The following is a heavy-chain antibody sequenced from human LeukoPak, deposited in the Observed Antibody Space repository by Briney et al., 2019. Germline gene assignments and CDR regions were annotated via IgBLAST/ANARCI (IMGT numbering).Heavy chain of an antibody. CDR2: ITGSGGGT. D-gene: IGHD3-22*01. CDR3: AKAPSWYYYDTSGYSDY. J-gene: IGHJ4*02. V-gene: IGHV3-23*01. CDR1: GFTFSNYA. Sequence: GWSLRLSCAASGFTFSNYAMTWVRQAPGKGLEWVSAITGSGGGTFYADSVKGRFTISRDNSKNTLCLQMSSLRAEDTALYYCAKAPSWYYYDTSGYSDYWGQGTLVTVSS.